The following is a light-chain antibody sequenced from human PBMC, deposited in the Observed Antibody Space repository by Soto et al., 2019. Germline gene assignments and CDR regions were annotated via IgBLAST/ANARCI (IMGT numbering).Light chain of an antibody. CDR3: SSWTSTSTYV. CDR1: SSDVVVYNY. V-gene: IGLV2-14*03. J-gene: IGLJ1*01. Sequence: QSALTQDASVSGSPGQSITISFTGTSSDVVVYNYVSCYQHHPGKAPKLMIYDVVARRSGFSSRFAVSKSGNTSCLTIASLQAEDEADYYCSSWTSTSTYVFGSGTKVPVL. CDR2: DVV.